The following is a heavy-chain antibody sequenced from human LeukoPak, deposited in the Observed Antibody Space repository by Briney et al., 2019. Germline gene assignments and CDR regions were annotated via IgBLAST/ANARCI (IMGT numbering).Heavy chain of an antibody. Sequence: GGSLRLSCAASGFTFSSYIMNRVRQAPGKGLEWVSSISSSSSYIYYADSVKGRFTIYRGNAKNSLYLQMNSLRAEDTAVYYCARGRGIWFGELPYYFDYWGQGTLVTVSP. V-gene: IGHV3-21*01. CDR2: ISSSSSYI. CDR3: ARGRGIWFGELPYYFDY. CDR1: GFTFSSYI. D-gene: IGHD3-10*01. J-gene: IGHJ4*02.